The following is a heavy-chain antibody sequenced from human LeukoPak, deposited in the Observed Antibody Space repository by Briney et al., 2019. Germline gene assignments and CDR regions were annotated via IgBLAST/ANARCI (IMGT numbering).Heavy chain of an antibody. D-gene: IGHD3-10*01. CDR1: EFIFRTYV. CDR3: AKDSGAEDYYYYYYMDV. V-gene: IGHV3-23*01. CDR2: ISGSGDST. J-gene: IGHJ6*03. Sequence: GGSLRLSCAASEFIFRTYVMTWFRQAPGKGLEWVSTISGSGDSTYYADSVKGRFTISRDNSKNTLYLQMNSLRAEDTAVYYCAKDSGAEDYYYYYYMDVWGKGTTVTVSS.